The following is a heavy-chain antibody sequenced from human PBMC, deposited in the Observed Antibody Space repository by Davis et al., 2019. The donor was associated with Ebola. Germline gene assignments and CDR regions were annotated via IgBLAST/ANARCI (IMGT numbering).Heavy chain of an antibody. V-gene: IGHV2-5*01. CDR2: IYWNDDK. CDR3: AHGDIVVVPAAPPWSAFDI. CDR1: GFSLSTSGVG. D-gene: IGHD2-2*01. Sequence: SGPTLVKPTPTFSLPCTFSGFSLSTSGVGVGWIRQPPGKALEWLALIYWNDDKRYSPSLKSRLTITKDTSKNQVVLTMTNMDPVDTATYYCAHGDIVVVPAAPPWSAFDIWGKGKMVTVSS. J-gene: IGHJ3*02.